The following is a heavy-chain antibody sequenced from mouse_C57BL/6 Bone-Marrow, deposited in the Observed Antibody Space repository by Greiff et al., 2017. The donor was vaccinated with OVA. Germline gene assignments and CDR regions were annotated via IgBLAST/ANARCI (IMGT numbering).Heavy chain of an antibody. D-gene: IGHD1-1*01. CDR3: ARGGIIYYYGSSDY. Sequence: QVQLQQSGAELVKPGASVKISCKASGYAFSSYWMNWVKQRPGKGLEWIGQIDPGDGDTNYNGKFKGKATLTADKSSSTVYMQLSSLTSEDSAVYFCARGGIIYYYGSSDYWGQGTTLTVSS. V-gene: IGHV1-80*01. CDR1: GYAFSSYW. J-gene: IGHJ2*01. CDR2: IDPGDGDT.